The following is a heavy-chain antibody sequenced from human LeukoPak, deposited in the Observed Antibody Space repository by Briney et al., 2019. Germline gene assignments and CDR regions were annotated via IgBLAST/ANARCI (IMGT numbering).Heavy chain of an antibody. D-gene: IGHD1-14*01. CDR1: GFTFRSSR. J-gene: IGHJ6*03. CDR2: INSDGSIT. V-gene: IGHV3-74*01. CDR3: ARGPSNRMYYYYYMDV. Sequence: GGSLRLSCAASGFTFRSSRTHWVRQAPGKGLVWVSRINSDGSITHTADSVKGRFTISTDTAQNTLYLHIKTLRAEDTAVYYCARGPSNRMYYYYYMDVWGKGSTVTVSS.